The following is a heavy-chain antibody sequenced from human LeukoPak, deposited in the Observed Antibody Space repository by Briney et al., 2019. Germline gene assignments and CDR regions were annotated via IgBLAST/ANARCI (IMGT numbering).Heavy chain of an antibody. CDR1: GFTFSSYW. CDR3: ARDFLHGGV. V-gene: IGHV3-74*01. CDR2: INIDGSRL. J-gene: IGHJ4*02. Sequence: GGSLRLSCAASGFTFSSYWMHWVRQVPGKGLVCVSRINIDGSRLSYADSVRGRFTISRDNAKNTLYLQMNSLRAEDTAVYYCARDFLHGGVWGQGTVVTVSS. D-gene: IGHD3-10*01.